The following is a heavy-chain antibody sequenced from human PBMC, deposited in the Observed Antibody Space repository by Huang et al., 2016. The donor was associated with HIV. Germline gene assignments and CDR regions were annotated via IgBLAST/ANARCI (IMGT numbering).Heavy chain of an antibody. J-gene: IGHJ4*02. CDR3: ARGQLGSYGDYDVLY. Sequence: QVQLVQSGAEVKRHGSSVKVSCKASGGTFSKYAISWVRQAPGQGLEWMGGIIHTLGTPNYARKVQGRVTITADDSTSTTYVEVSSLRSEDTALYYCARGQLGSYGDYDVLYWGQGTLVTVSS. CDR2: IIHTLGTP. CDR1: GGTFSKYA. D-gene: IGHD4-17*01. V-gene: IGHV1-69*13.